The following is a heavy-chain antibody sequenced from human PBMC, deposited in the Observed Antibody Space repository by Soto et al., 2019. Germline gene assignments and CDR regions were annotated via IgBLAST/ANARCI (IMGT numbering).Heavy chain of an antibody. J-gene: IGHJ3*01. CDR1: GYTFPKYY. V-gene: IGHV1-46*03. CDR2: INTNGGST. CDR3: ARAEWTTLTNRLNDVFDV. D-gene: IGHD4-4*01. Sequence: QVQLVQSGAEVKKPGASVRVSCKAYGYTFPKYYIYWVRQAPGQGLEWMGIINTNGGSTMYAQNFQVRVTMSRETSTSTVYMELSSRRSEDTAVYYCARAEWTTLTNRLNDVFDVWRQGTMVTVSS.